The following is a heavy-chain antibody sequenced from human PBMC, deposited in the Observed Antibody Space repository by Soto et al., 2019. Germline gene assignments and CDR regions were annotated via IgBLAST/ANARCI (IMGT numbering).Heavy chain of an antibody. D-gene: IGHD3-3*01. CDR3: ARGTHCAFWSGQTPYHDY. CDR2: IYYSGST. V-gene: IGHV4-59*01. CDR1: DGSISSYY. J-gene: IGHJ4*02. Sequence: SETLSLTSTVSDGSISSYYWIWIRQPPGRGLEYIGYIYYSGSTNYNPSLKSRVTISVDTSKSQFSLKLSSVTAADTAVYYCARGTHCAFWSGQTPYHDYWGQGTMVTVSS.